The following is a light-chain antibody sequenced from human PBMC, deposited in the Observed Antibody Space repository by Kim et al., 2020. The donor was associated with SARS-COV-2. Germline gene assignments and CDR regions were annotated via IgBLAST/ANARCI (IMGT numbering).Light chain of an antibody. Sequence: VLPGQRPARSCRACQYRGNCLVWYHQNPGQASMLFIQRASTTAIGIPSSFSGRASGSEFTLTGSSPESEDFALYSSQHYKMLALAFGQGTKVDIK. J-gene: IGKJ1*01. CDR1: QYRGNC. CDR2: RAS. V-gene: IGKV3-15*01. CDR3: QHYKMLALA.